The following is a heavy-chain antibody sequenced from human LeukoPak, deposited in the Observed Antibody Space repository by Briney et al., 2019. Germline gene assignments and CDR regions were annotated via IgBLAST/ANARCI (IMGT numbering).Heavy chain of an antibody. CDR1: GYSFTSYW. Sequence: GESLKISCKGSGYSFTSYWIGWVRQMPGKGLEWMGIIYPGDSDTRYSPSFQGQVTISADKSISTAYLQWSSLKASDTAMYYCARHPTYYYDSSGYYSQVYYFDYWGQGTLVTVSS. V-gene: IGHV5-51*01. CDR2: IYPGDSDT. D-gene: IGHD3-22*01. J-gene: IGHJ4*02. CDR3: ARHPTYYYDSSGYYSQVYYFDY.